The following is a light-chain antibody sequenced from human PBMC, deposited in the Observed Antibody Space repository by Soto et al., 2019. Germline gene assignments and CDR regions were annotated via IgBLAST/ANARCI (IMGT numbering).Light chain of an antibody. J-gene: IGKJ1*01. Sequence: EIVLTQSPGTLSLSPGERATLSCRASQSVSSNYLAWYQQKPGQAPRLLIYDSTSRATGIPNMFSGRWSETDLNLTISRLEPEDAEVYYCQQYGSSPWTFGQGNKVEIK. CDR1: QSVSSNY. CDR3: QQYGSSPWT. V-gene: IGKV3-20*01. CDR2: DST.